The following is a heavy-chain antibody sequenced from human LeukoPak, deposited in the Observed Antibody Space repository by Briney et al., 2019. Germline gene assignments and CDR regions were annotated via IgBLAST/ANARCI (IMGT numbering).Heavy chain of an antibody. Sequence: GGSLRLSCAASGFTFSSFCMSWVRQAPGKGLEWVATIKKDGSDKHCVDSVKGRFTISRDNVKNSLYLQMNSLRAEDTAVYYCARERSSSWYVFDYWGQGTLVTVSS. J-gene: IGHJ4*02. CDR3: ARERSSSWYVFDY. CDR1: GFTFSSFC. CDR2: IKKDGSDK. V-gene: IGHV3-7*05. D-gene: IGHD6-13*01.